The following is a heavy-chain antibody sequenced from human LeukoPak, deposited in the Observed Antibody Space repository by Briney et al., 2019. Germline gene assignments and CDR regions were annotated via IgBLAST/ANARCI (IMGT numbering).Heavy chain of an antibody. CDR3: ARSRYGSGPYYFDY. D-gene: IGHD3-10*01. CDR1: GGSISSGGYY. V-gene: IGHV4-31*03. CDR2: IHYSGST. Sequence: PSETLSLTCTVSGGSISSGGYYWSWIRQHPRKGLEWIGYIHYSGSTYYNPSLKSRVTISVDTSKNQFSLKLSSVTAADTAVYYCARSRYGSGPYYFDYWGQGTLVTVSS. J-gene: IGHJ4*02.